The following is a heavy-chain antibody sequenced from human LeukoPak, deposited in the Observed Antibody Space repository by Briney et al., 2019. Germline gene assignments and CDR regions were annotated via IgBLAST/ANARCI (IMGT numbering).Heavy chain of an antibody. Sequence: ASGQVSCKASGYTVTSYGISWVRQASGQGLEWRGWISANNGNTNYAQKLQGRVSMTIDTSTSTAYMELRSLRSDDTAVYYCARESYYDSSGYYFLRGAFPDYWGQGTLVTVSS. CDR1: GYTVTSYG. CDR2: ISANNGNT. D-gene: IGHD3-22*01. V-gene: IGHV1-18*01. J-gene: IGHJ4*02. CDR3: ARESYYDSSGYYFLRGAFPDY.